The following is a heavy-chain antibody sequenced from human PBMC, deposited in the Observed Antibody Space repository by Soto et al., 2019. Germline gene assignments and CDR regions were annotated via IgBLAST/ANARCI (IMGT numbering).Heavy chain of an antibody. J-gene: IGHJ3*02. CDR2: ISSSSSYI. Sequence: EVQLVESGGGRVKPGGSRRLSCAASGSTSRSYSRNWVRQAPGKGREWVSSISSSSSYIYYADSVKGRFTISRDNAKNSLYLQMNSLRVEDTALYNCAKDRGGDLKAFDIWGQGTMVTVSS. D-gene: IGHD3-10*01. CDR3: AKDRGGDLKAFDI. CDR1: GSTSRSYS. V-gene: IGHV3-21*01.